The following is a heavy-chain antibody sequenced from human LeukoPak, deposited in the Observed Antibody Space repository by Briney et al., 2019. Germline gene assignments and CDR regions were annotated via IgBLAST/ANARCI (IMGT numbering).Heavy chain of an antibody. CDR3: ARGGTIKNGMDV. CDR2: IYYSGST. D-gene: IGHD1-14*01. V-gene: IGHV4-59*01. CDR1: GGSFSGYY. Sequence: SETLSLTCAVYGGSFSGYYWSWIRQPPGKGLEWIGYIYYSGSTNYNPSLESRVTISVDTSKNQFSLMLSSVTAADTAVYYCARGGTIKNGMDVWGQGTTVTVSS. J-gene: IGHJ6*02.